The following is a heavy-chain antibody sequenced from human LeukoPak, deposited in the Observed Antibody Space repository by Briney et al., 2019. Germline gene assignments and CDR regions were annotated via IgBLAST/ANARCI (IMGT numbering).Heavy chain of an antibody. CDR1: GFTFSSYS. CDR3: ARVLPFQYSSGWYEGYYFDY. V-gene: IGHV3-21*01. Sequence: GGSLRLSCAASGFTFSSYSMNWVRQAPGKGLEWVSSISSSSSYIYYADSVKGRFTISRDNAKNSLYLQMNSLRAEDTAVYYCARVLPFQYSSGWYEGYYFDYWGQGTLVTVSS. CDR2: ISSSSSYI. J-gene: IGHJ4*02. D-gene: IGHD6-19*01.